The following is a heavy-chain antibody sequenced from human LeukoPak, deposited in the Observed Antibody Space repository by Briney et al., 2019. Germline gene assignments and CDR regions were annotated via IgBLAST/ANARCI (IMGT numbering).Heavy chain of an antibody. D-gene: IGHD4-23*01. CDR1: GGSISSYY. V-gene: IGHV4-4*07. J-gene: IGHJ4*02. Sequence: SETLSLTCTVSGGSISSYYWSWIRQPAGKGLEWIGRIYTSGSTNYNPSLKSRVTMSVDTSKNQFSLKLSSVTAADTAVYYCARDQRERLRWYRDEYYFGYWGQGTLVTVSS. CDR2: IYTSGST. CDR3: ARDQRERLRWYRDEYYFGY.